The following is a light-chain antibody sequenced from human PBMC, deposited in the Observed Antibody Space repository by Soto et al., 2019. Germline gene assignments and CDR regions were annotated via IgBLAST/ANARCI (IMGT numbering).Light chain of an antibody. Sequence: EIVLTQSPGTLSLSPGERATLSCRASQSVSSSYLAWYQQKPGQAPRLLIYGASSRATGIPDRFSGSGSGTEFTLTISSLQPDDFATYYCQQYASYSPTFGQGTKVDIK. CDR3: QQYASYSPT. J-gene: IGKJ1*01. V-gene: IGKV3-20*01. CDR1: QSVSSSY. CDR2: GAS.